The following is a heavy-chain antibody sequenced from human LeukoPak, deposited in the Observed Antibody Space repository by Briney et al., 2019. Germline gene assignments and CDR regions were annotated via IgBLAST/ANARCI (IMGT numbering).Heavy chain of an antibody. J-gene: IGHJ4*02. CDR3: ARGHSYGDPFLDGDY. D-gene: IGHD5-18*01. V-gene: IGHV3-33*01. CDR1: GFTFSSYG. CDR2: LWQEGSNK. Sequence: PGGSLRLSCAVSGFTFSSYGMHWGRQAPGKGREWVGVLWQEGSNKYYADSVKGRFTISRDISKNTLDLQMNSLRAEDTALYYCARGHSYGDPFLDGDYWGQGTLVTVSS.